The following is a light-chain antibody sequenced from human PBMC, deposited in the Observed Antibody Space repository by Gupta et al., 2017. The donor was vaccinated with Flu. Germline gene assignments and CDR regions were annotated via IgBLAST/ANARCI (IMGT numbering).Light chain of an antibody. CDR2: GSS. CDR1: QSVSRY. V-gene: IGKV3-20*01. Sequence: PVTLSLSPGERAPLSCRASQSVSRYINWYQQRPGQAPGLLIYGSSSRATGIPDRFSGSGSGTDFTLTISRLEPEDFAVYYCQQYDSSPWTFGQGTKVEIK. J-gene: IGKJ1*01. CDR3: QQYDSSPWT.